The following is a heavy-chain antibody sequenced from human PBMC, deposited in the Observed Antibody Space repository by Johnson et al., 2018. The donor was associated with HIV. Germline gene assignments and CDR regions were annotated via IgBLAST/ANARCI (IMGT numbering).Heavy chain of an antibody. CDR2: IYRAGST. V-gene: IGHV3-30*14. D-gene: IGHD6-13*01. Sequence: QVQLVESGGGVVQPGRSLRLSCEGSGFIFRNFAMHWVRQAPGKGLEWVSIIYRAGSTYYADSVKARFTISRDIAQYTIYLQMNSMRAEASVVYYCAGDGVDSSPRDAFDIWVQGTIVTVSS. J-gene: IGHJ3*02. CDR1: GFIFRNFA. CDR3: AGDGVDSSPRDAFDI.